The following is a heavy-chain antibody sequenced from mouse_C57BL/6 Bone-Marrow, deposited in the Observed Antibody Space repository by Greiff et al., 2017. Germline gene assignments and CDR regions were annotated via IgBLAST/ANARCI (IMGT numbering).Heavy chain of an antibody. V-gene: IGHV1-63*01. Sequence: QVQLQQSGAELVRPGTSVTMSCKASGYTFTNYCIGWAQQRPGHGLEWLGDIYPGGGSTNKNEKSKGKATLTANKYSSTAYMQFSSLTSEDYAIYYCARSDGYHAGWYFDVWGTGTTVTVSS. CDR1: GYTFTNYC. CDR3: ARSDGYHAGWYFDV. CDR2: IYPGGGST. J-gene: IGHJ1*03. D-gene: IGHD2-3*01.